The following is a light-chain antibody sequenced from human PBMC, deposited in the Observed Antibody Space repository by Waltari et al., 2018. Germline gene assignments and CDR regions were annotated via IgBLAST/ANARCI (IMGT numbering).Light chain of an antibody. CDR3: HVWHPHVDPGV. V-gene: IGLV3-21*04. CDR2: YDR. Sequence: SYVVTQPPSVSVAPGETATITWGGANIGTYSVHWYQQKAGQAPVLVIFYDRDRPSGIPDRFSGSNSGNTATLTISRVEAGDEARYYCHVWHPHVDPGVFGTGTEVTVL. CDR1: NIGTYS. J-gene: IGLJ1*01.